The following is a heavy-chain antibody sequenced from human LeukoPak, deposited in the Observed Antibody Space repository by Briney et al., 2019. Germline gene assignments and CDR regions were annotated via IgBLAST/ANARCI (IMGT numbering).Heavy chain of an antibody. D-gene: IGHD5-12*01. CDR1: GYTFTSYG. CDR2: ISAYNGNT. Sequence: ASVKVSCKASGYTFTSYGISWVRQAPGQGLEWMGWISAYNGNTNYAQKVQGRVTMTTDTSTSTAHMELRSLRSDDTAVYYCARVTEIVATSHYYGMDVWGKGTTVTVSS. V-gene: IGHV1-18*01. J-gene: IGHJ6*04. CDR3: ARVTEIVATSHYYGMDV.